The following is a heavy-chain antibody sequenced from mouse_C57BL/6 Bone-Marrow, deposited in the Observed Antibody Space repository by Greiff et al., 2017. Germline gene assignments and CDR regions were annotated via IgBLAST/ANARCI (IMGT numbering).Heavy chain of an antibody. D-gene: IGHD2-3*01. J-gene: IGHJ2*01. CDR1: GFNIKDDY. CDR3: SSFDGNYLDF. V-gene: IGHV14-4*01. CDR2: LDPEIGDT. Sequence: VQLKESGAELVRPGASVKLSCTASGFNIKDDYIHWVKQRPEQGLEWIGWLDPEIGDTEYASKFQGKATITSDTSSNTAYLHLSSLTFEDTAVYYCSSFDGNYLDFWGQGTPLTVAS.